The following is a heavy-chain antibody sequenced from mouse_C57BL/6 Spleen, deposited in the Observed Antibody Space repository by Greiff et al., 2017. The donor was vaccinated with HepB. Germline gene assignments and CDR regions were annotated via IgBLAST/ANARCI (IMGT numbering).Heavy chain of an antibody. Sequence: DVHLVESGGGLVKPGGSLKLSCAASGFTFSDYGMHWVRQAPEKGLEWVAYISSGSSTIYYADTVKGRFTISRDNAKNTLFLQMTSLRTEDTAMYYCTRGGYGSSPWDFDVWGTGTTVTVSS. D-gene: IGHD1-1*01. CDR3: TRGGYGSSPWDFDV. J-gene: IGHJ1*03. CDR2: ISSGSSTI. CDR1: GFTFSDYG. V-gene: IGHV5-17*01.